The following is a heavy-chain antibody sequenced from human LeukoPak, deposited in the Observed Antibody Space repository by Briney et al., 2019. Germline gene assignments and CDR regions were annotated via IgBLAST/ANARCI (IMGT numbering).Heavy chain of an antibody. CDR3: ARDRIKSGSYYFYY. Sequence: PGGSLRLSCAASAFTFCDYRMNWVRQAPGKGLEWISYFSGRSSTLYYADSVKGRFTISRDNAKNSMYLQMNSLRAEDTAVYYCARDRIKSGSYYFYYCGQGTLVTVSS. V-gene: IGHV3-48*01. J-gene: IGHJ4*02. CDR2: FSGRSSTL. CDR1: AFTFCDYR. D-gene: IGHD1-26*01.